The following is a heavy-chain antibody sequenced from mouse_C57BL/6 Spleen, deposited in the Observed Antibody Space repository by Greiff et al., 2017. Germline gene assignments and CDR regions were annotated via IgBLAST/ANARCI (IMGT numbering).Heavy chain of an antibody. D-gene: IGHD1-1*01. Sequence: EVKLVESGPGLVKPGASVKISCKASGYSFTDSNMNWVKQSNGKSLEWIGVINPNSGTTSYTQKFKGKATLTVDQSSSTAYMQLNSLTSEDSAVYDCARSAGITTVVATSPFDYWGQGTTLTVSS. V-gene: IGHV1-39*01. CDR1: GYSFTDSN. CDR3: ARSAGITTVVATSPFDY. CDR2: INPNSGTT. J-gene: IGHJ2*01.